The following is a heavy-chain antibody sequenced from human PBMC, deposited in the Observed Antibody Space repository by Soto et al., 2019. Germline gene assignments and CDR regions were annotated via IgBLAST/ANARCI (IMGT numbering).Heavy chain of an antibody. CDR3: ARDKCSGGSCYAFDP. J-gene: IGHJ5*02. Sequence: SETLSLTCTVSGGSLSSGGYYWSWIRQHPGKGLEWIGYIYYSGSTYYNPSLKSRVTISVDTSKNQFSLKLSSVTAADTAVYYCARDKCSGGSCYAFDPWGQGTLVTVSS. V-gene: IGHV4-31*03. D-gene: IGHD2-15*01. CDR1: GGSLSSGGYY. CDR2: IYYSGST.